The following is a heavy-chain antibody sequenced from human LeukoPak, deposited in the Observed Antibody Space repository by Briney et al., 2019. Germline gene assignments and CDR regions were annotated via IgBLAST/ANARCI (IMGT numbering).Heavy chain of an antibody. D-gene: IGHD5-18*01. J-gene: IGHJ4*02. V-gene: IGHV1-69*04. CDR1: GDTFSSYA. Sequence: ASVKVSCKASGDTFSSYAISWVRQAPGQGLEWMGRIIPILGIANYAQKFQGRVTITADKSTSTAYMELSSLRSEDTAVYYCAKGAIQLWTFDYWGQGTLVTVSS. CDR3: AKGAIQLWTFDY. CDR2: IIPILGIA.